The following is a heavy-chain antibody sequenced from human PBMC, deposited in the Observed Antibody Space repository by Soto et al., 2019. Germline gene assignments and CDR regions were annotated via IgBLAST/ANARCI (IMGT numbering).Heavy chain of an antibody. CDR1: GFTFSSYW. D-gene: IGHD3-22*01. CDR2: IKQDGSEK. CDR3: ARVGPSGRYYDSSAPYGMDV. J-gene: IGHJ6*02. V-gene: IGHV3-7*01. Sequence: EVQLVESGGGLVQPGGSLRLSCAASGFTFSSYWMSWVRQAPGKGLEWVANIKQDGSEKYYVDSVKGRFTISRDNAKNSLYLQMNSLRAEDTAVYYCARVGPSGRYYDSSAPYGMDVWGQGTTVTVSS.